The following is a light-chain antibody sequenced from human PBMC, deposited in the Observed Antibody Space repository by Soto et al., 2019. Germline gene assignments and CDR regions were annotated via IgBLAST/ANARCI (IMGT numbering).Light chain of an antibody. CDR2: ASF. CDR3: HQHGPVPYT. CDR1: QNVSDKF. V-gene: IGKV3-20*01. Sequence: IVLTQSPATLSLSPGEGATLSCRASQNVSDKFLAWYQHIPGQAPRLLIFASFTRATGIPDRFSGSGSGTDFTLTINRLEPEDFAVYYCHQHGPVPYTFGQGTKLEIK. J-gene: IGKJ2*01.